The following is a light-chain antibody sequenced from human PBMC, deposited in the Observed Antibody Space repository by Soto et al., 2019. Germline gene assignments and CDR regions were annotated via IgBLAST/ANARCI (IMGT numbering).Light chain of an antibody. J-gene: IGLJ3*02. CDR1: SSDVGGYNY. CDR3: SSYTGSSTWV. CDR2: EVN. Sequence: QSALTQPASVSGSPGQSITIPCTGTSSDVGGYNYVSWYQHHPGKAPKLMIYEVNNRPSGVSNRFSGSKSGNTASLTISGLQAEDEADYYCSSYTGSSTWVFGGGTKLTVL. V-gene: IGLV2-14*01.